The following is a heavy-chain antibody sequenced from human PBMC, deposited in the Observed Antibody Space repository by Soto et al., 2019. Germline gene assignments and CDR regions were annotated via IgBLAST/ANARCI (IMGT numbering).Heavy chain of an antibody. Sequence: SETLSLTCNVSGDSIGRFYWSWIRQSAEKGLEWIGRVYSTGGTAYNPALKGRVTISLDRSNNHVSLEMNSVTAADTAVYFCERDLSGTGLDIWGRGTMVTVSS. CDR1: GDSIGRFY. CDR3: ERDLSGTGLDI. CDR2: VYSTGGT. D-gene: IGHD1-1*01. J-gene: IGHJ6*02. V-gene: IGHV4-4*07.